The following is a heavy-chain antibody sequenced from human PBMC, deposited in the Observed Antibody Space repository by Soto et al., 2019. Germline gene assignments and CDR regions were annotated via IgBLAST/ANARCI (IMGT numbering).Heavy chain of an antibody. V-gene: IGHV4-31*03. D-gene: IGHD1-26*01. Sequence: TLSLTCTVSGGSISSGGYYWSWIRQNPGKGLEWIGYIYYSGSTYYNPSPKSRVTISVDTSKNQFSLKLSSVTAADTAVYYCATQEVGGSYVYTFDPWGQGTLVTVSS. CDR3: ATQEVGGSYVYTFDP. J-gene: IGHJ5*02. CDR2: IYYSGST. CDR1: GGSISSGGYY.